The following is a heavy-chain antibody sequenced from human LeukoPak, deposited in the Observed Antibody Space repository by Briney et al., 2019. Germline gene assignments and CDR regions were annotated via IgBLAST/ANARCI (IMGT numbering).Heavy chain of an antibody. J-gene: IGHJ4*02. Sequence: PGGSLRLSCAASGFTFSSYGMHWVRQAPGKGLEWVAVIWYDGSNKYYADSVKGRFTISRDNSKNTLYLQMNSLRAEDTAVYYCARGMAAAGPAFDYWGQGTLVTVSS. CDR1: GFTFSSYG. D-gene: IGHD6-13*01. V-gene: IGHV3-33*01. CDR3: ARGMAAAGPAFDY. CDR2: IWYDGSNK.